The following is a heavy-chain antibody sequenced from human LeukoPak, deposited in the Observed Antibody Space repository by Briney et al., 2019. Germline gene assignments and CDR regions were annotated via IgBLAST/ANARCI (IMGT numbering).Heavy chain of an antibody. J-gene: IGHJ3*02. CDR1: GFTFSSYS. V-gene: IGHV3-21*01. Sequence: GGSLRLSCAASGFTFSSYSMNWVRQARGKGLEWVSSISSSSSYIHYADSVKGRFTISRDNAKNSLYLQMNSLRAEDTAVYYCAREDQWLVKGSAFDIWGQGTMVTVSS. CDR2: ISSSSSYI. D-gene: IGHD6-19*01. CDR3: AREDQWLVKGSAFDI.